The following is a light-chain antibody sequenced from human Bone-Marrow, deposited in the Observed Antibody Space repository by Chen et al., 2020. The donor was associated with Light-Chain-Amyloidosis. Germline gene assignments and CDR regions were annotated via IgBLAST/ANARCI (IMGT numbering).Light chain of an antibody. CDR3: CSYAGDSWV. Sequence: QSALTKPPSPSGSPGQPVTIPCTGTNSDVGRYNYVSLYQQHPGKPPNFLIYEVIKRSSGVPDRFSGYKSGNTASLTVSGLQAEDEADYYCCSYAGDSWVFGGGTKLTVL. V-gene: IGLV2-8*01. CDR2: EVI. CDR1: NSDVGRYNY. J-gene: IGLJ3*02.